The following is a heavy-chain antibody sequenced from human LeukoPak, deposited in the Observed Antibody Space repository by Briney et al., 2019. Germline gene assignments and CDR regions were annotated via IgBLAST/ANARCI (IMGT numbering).Heavy chain of an antibody. CDR1: GGSISSGCYY. CDR3: ARTHCGGDCYHYFQH. V-gene: IGHV4-61*02. Sequence: PSQTLSLTCTVSGGSISSGCYYWSWIRQPAGKGLEWIGRIYTSGSTNYNPSLKSRVTISVDTSKNQLSLKLSSVTAADTAVYYCARTHCGGDCYHYFQHWGQGTLVTVSS. CDR2: IYTSGST. D-gene: IGHD2-21*01. J-gene: IGHJ1*01.